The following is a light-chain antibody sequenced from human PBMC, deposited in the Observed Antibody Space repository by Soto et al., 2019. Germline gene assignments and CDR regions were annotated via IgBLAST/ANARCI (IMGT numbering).Light chain of an antibody. CDR2: AAS. Sequence: DIQTAESRSCLSASLVDRVTITCRTSDNIAKYLNWYQQKPGQVPKVLIVAASRLQSGVPTRFSGSGSGTEFTLTISNLQPEDFATYYCQESYSAPPWTFGQGTKVDI. V-gene: IGKV1-39*01. CDR1: DNIAKY. J-gene: IGKJ1*01. CDR3: QESYSAPPWT.